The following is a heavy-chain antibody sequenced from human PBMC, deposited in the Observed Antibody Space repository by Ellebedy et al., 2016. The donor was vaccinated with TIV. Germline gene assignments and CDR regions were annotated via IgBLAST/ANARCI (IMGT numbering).Heavy chain of an antibody. CDR1: GGSITSDNHF. CDR2: VSNTGYS. V-gene: IGHV4-39*01. CDR3: ARHTAFGINWFGP. J-gene: IGHJ5*02. Sequence: PGGSLRLSCTVSGGSITSDNHFWGWVRQPPGKGLEWIGSVSNTGYSYYNPSLRSRVTISRDTSKNHFSLMMNSVTAADASIYSCARHTAFGINWFGPWGQGALVTVSS. D-gene: IGHD3-10*01.